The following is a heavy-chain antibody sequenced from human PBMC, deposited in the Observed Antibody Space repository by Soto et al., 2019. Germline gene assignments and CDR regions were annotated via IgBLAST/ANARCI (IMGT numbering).Heavy chain of an antibody. V-gene: IGHV4-38-2*02. CDR1: SSPINSRYY. CDR3: EKNTSGRNFDY. CDR2: IYHSGST. Sequence: PSETLSLTCTVSSSPINSRYYWGWIRQTPGKGLEWVASIYHSGSTHYNPSLKSRATISVDTSNNQFSLRLSSVTAADTAIYYCEKNTSGRNFDYWGQVTQVTV. J-gene: IGHJ4*02. D-gene: IGHD6-19*01.